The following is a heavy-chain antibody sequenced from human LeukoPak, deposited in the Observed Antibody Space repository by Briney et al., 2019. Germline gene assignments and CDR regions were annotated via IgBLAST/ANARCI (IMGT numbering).Heavy chain of an antibody. CDR3: ARESPNDAFDI. J-gene: IGHJ3*02. CDR1: GYTFTSYA. V-gene: IGHV7-4-1*02. Sequence: ASVTVSCTASGYTFTSYAMNWVRQAPGQGLEWMGWINTNTGNPTYAQGFTGRFVFSLDTSVSTAYLQISSLKAEDTAVYYCARESPNDAFDIWGQGTMVTVSS. CDR2: INTNTGNP.